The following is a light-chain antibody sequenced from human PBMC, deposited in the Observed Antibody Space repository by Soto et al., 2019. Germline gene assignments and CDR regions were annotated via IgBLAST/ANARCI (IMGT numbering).Light chain of an antibody. J-gene: IGLJ1*01. CDR2: KDS. CDR3: QSADSSGTYFYV. V-gene: IGLV3-25*03. Sequence: SYELTQPPSVSVSPGQTARITCSGDALPKQYAYWYQQKPGQAPVLAIYKDSERPSGIPERFSGSSSGTTVTLTISGVQAEDEADYYCQSADSSGTYFYVFGTGTKVTVL. CDR1: ALPKQY.